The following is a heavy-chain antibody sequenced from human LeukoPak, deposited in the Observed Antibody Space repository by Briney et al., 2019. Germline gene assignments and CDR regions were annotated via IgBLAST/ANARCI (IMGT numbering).Heavy chain of an antibody. CDR3: VRRTVVTPNYFDY. CDR2: IYYSGST. J-gene: IGHJ4*02. Sequence: SETLSLTCTVSGGSISSYYWSWIRQPPGKGLEWIGYIYYSGSTNYNPSLKSRVTISVDTSKNQFSLKLSSVTAADTAVYYCVRRTVVTPNYFDYWGQGTLVTVSS. D-gene: IGHD4-23*01. CDR1: GGSISSYY. V-gene: IGHV4-59*08.